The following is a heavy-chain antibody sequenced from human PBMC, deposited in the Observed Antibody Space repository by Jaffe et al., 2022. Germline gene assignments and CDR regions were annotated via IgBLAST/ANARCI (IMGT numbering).Heavy chain of an antibody. D-gene: IGHD1-20*01. V-gene: IGHV3-21*01. Sequence: EVQLVESGGGLVKPGGSLRLSCAASGFTFSSYSMNWVRQAPGKGLEWVSSISSRSNYIYYADSVKGRFTISRDNAKNSLYLQMNSLRAEDTAVYYCAREEDNWNDGLFVNWGQGTLVTVSS. J-gene: IGHJ4*02. CDR1: GFTFSSYS. CDR3: AREEDNWNDGLFVN. CDR2: ISSRSNYI.